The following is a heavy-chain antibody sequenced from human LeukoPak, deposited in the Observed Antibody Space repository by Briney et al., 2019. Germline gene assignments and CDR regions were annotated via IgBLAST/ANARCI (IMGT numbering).Heavy chain of an antibody. Sequence: GGSLRLSCAASGFTFSSYAMSWVRQAPGKGLEWVSAISGSGGSTYYADSVKGRFTISRDNSKNTLYLQMNSLRAEDTAVYYCAKARGYSGYGSALDYWGQGTLVTVSS. D-gene: IGHD5-12*01. CDR3: AKARGYSGYGSALDY. V-gene: IGHV3-23*01. CDR1: GFTFSSYA. CDR2: ISGSGGST. J-gene: IGHJ4*02.